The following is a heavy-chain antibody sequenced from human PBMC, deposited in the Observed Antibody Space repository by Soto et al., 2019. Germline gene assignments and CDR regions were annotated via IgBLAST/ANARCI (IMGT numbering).Heavy chain of an antibody. Sequence: SETLSLTCTVSGGSISSYYWSWIRQPPGKGLEWIGYIYYSGSTNYNPSLKSRVTISVDTSKNQLSLKLSSVTAADTAVYYCARGEGYCSSTSCYDVPYYYMDVWGKGTTVTVSS. CDR2: IYYSGST. D-gene: IGHD2-2*01. J-gene: IGHJ6*03. CDR3: ARGEGYCSSTSCYDVPYYYMDV. V-gene: IGHV4-59*08. CDR1: GGSISSYY.